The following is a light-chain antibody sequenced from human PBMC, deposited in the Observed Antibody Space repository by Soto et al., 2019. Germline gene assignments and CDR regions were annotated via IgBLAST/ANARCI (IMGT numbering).Light chain of an antibody. V-gene: IGKV3-20*01. CDR2: GAS. CDR1: QSVSSSY. CDR3: QQDGSSP. J-gene: IGKJ5*01. Sequence: LTRSPGTRSMSPGESATLSCRASQSVSSSYLAWYQQKPGQAPRLLIYGASSRATGIPDRFSGSGSGTDLTLTISRLETADFAAYYCQQDGSSPFGHGTRLE.